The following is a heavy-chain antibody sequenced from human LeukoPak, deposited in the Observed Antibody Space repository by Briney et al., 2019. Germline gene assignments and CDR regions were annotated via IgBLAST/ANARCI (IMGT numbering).Heavy chain of an antibody. Sequence: EASVKVSCKASVGTFSSYAISWVRQAPGQGLEWMGGIIPIFGTAHYAQKFQGRVTITTDESTSTAYMELSSLRSEDTAVYYCAREGIRYDFVFYYWGQGTLVTVSS. D-gene: IGHD3-3*01. CDR3: AREGIRYDFVFYY. CDR1: VGTFSSYA. V-gene: IGHV1-69*05. J-gene: IGHJ4*02. CDR2: IIPIFGTA.